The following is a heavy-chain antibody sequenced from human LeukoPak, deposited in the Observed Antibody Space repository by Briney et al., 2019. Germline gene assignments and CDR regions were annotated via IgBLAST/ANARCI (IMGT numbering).Heavy chain of an antibody. D-gene: IGHD1-26*01. J-gene: IGHJ3*01. V-gene: IGHV4-59*08. CDR3: ARHPGVGANDTFDL. CDR1: GASIGTYY. CDR2: VYNSGNT. Sequence: SETLSLTCTVSGASIGTYYWSWIRQPPGKGLEWIGYVYNSGNTYYNPSLNSRASISEDTSKNQLSLKVNSVTAADTAVYYCARHPGVGANDTFDLWGQGTMVTISS.